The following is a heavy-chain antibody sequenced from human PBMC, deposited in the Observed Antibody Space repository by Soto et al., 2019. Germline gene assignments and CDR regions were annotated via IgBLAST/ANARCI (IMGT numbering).Heavy chain of an antibody. CDR3: ARALIYYYGIDY. V-gene: IGHV3-74*01. CDR2: INSDGSRT. D-gene: IGHD3-10*01. CDR1: GFTFSSYW. J-gene: IGHJ4*02. Sequence: LRLSCAASGFTFSSYWMHWVRQAPGKGLVWVSRINSDGSRTTYADSVKGRFTISRDNAKNMLHLQMNSLRAEDTAVYYCARALIYYYGIDYWGRGPRVTVSS.